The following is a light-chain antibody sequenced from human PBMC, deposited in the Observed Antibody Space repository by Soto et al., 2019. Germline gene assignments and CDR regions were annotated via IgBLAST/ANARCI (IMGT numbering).Light chain of an antibody. CDR1: SSNIGSNT. V-gene: IGLV1-44*01. CDR2: SNN. J-gene: IGLJ3*02. CDR3: AAWDDSLNAWV. Sequence: QSVLTQPPSASGTPGQRVTISCSGSSSNIGSNTVNWYQQLPGTAPKLLIYSNNQRPSGVPDRFSVSKSGTSASLAISGLQSEDEADYYCAAWDDSLNAWVFGGGTKLTVL.